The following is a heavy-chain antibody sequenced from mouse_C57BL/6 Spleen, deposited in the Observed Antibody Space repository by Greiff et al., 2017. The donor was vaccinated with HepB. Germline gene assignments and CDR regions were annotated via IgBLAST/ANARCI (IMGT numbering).Heavy chain of an antibody. Sequence: VQLQQSGPELVKPGASVKISCKASGYSFTGYYMNWVKQSPEKSLEWIGEINPSTGGTTYNQKFKAKATLTVDKSSSTAYMQLKSLTSEDSAVYYCARGPRGTYLDYWGQGTTLTVSS. V-gene: IGHV1-42*01. CDR2: INPSTGGT. CDR1: GYSFTGYY. D-gene: IGHD3-3*01. J-gene: IGHJ2*01. CDR3: ARGPRGTYLDY.